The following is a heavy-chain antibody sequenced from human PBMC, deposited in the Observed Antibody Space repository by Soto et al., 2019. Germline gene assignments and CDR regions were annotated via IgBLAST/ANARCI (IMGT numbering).Heavy chain of an antibody. D-gene: IGHD6-13*01. J-gene: IGHJ4*02. V-gene: IGHV4-61*01. CDR3: SRDPAVGIAGAGTGFDY. CDR1: GGSVSSDNSY. CDR2: IYYSGST. Sequence: PSETLSLTCSVSGGSVSSDNSYWSWIRQPPGKGLEWIGYIYYSGSTDYNPSLKSRVSISRDTSKNQFSLKLNSMTAADTAVYYCSRDPAVGIAGAGTGFDYCGLGILVTVSS.